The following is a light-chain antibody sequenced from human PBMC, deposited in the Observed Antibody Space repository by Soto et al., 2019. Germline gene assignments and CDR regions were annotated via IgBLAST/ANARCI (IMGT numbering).Light chain of an antibody. Sequence: AIRMTQSPSSLSASTGDRVPITCRASQGISSYLAWYQQKPGKPPKILIYAASTLQSGVPSRFRGSGSGTDFTLTTSSLQPDDFSTYYCQQYNSYRITFGQGTRLEIK. CDR2: AAS. CDR1: QGISSY. J-gene: IGKJ5*01. CDR3: QQYNSYRIT. V-gene: IGKV1-8*01.